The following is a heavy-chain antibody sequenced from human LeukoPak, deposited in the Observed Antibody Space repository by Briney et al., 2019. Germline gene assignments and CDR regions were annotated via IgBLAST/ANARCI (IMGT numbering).Heavy chain of an antibody. Sequence: SETLSLTCTVSGGSISSSSYYWGWIRQPPGKGLEWSGSIYYSGSTYYNPSLKSRVTISVDTSKNQFSLKLSSVTAADTAVYYCARLIVGAPGWFDPWGQGTLVTVSS. D-gene: IGHD1-26*01. CDR2: IYYSGST. CDR3: ARLIVGAPGWFDP. J-gene: IGHJ5*02. V-gene: IGHV4-39*07. CDR1: GGSISSSSYY.